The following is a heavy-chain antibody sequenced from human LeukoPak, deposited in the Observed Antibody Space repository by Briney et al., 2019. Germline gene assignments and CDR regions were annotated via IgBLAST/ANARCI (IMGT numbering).Heavy chain of an antibody. D-gene: IGHD3-10*01. J-gene: IGHJ4*02. Sequence: SETLSLTCTVSGGSISSGDYYWSWIRQPPGKGLEWIGYIYYSGSTYYNPSLKSRVTISVDTSKNQFSLKLSSVTAADTAVYYCARVRGSGSYYNDLDYWGQGTLVTVSS. CDR2: IYYSGST. CDR3: ARVRGSGSYYNDLDY. CDR1: GGSISSGDYY. V-gene: IGHV4-30-4*08.